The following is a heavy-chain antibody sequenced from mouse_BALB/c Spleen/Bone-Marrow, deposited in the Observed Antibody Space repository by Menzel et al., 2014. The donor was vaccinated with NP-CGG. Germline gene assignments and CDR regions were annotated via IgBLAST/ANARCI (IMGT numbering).Heavy chain of an antibody. CDR2: INPDSSTV. Sequence: DVKLQESGGGLVQPGGSLKLSCAASGFDFSRYWMTWVRQAPGKGLEWIGEINPDSSTVNYAPSLKDKFIISRDNAKNTLYLQMSKVRSEDTALYYCAKNYYYGYVAYWGQGTLVTVSA. V-gene: IGHV4-1*02. J-gene: IGHJ3*01. CDR3: AKNYYYGYVAY. D-gene: IGHD1-2*01. CDR1: GFDFSRYW.